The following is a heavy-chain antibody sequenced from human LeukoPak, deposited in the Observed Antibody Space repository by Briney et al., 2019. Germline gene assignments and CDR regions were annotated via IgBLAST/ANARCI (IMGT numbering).Heavy chain of an antibody. CDR1: GFTFSTYE. V-gene: IGHV3-48*03. CDR3: AKSGCSNNVCYANY. D-gene: IGHD2-2*01. J-gene: IGHJ4*02. Sequence: GGSLRLSCAASGFTFSTYEMHWVRQAPGKGLEWVSYITSSGSTIYYADSVKGRFTISRDNSKNTLYLQMNSLRAEDTALYYCAKSGCSNNVCYANYWGQGTLVTVSS. CDR2: ITSSGSTI.